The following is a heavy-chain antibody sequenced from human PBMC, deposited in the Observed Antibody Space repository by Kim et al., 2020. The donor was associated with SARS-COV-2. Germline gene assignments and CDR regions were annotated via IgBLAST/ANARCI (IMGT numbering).Heavy chain of an antibody. CDR3: ANLEVATTVFGF. D-gene: IGHD2-15*01. Sequence: GGSLRLSCAASGFTFNYFAMYWVRQAPGKGLEWVAVISYDGVTKEYAASVKGRFTVSRDNSKATLYLQMDNLRPDDTAVYYCANLEVATTVFGFWGQGTLVTVS. J-gene: IGHJ4*02. CDR2: ISYDGVTK. V-gene: IGHV3-30-3*01. CDR1: GFTFNYFA.